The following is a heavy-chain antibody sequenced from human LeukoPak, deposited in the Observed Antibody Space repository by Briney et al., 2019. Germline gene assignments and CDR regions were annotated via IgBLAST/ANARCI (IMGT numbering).Heavy chain of an antibody. CDR2: INPNSGGT. V-gene: IGHV1-2*02. CDR1: GYTFTGSY. CDR3: ARAGGRSWFDP. J-gene: IGHJ5*02. Sequence: ASVKVSCKASGYTFTGSYMHWVRQAPGQGLEWMGWINPNSGGTKYAQKFQGRVTMTRDTSISAVYMELSRLTSDDTAVYYCARAGGRSWFDPWGQGTLVTVSS.